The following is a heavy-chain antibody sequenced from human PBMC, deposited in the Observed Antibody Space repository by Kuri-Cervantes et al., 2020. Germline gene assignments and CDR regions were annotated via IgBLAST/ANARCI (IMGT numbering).Heavy chain of an antibody. J-gene: IGHJ4*02. D-gene: IGHD6-13*01. CDR2: TYHSGST. CDR1: GYSISSGYY. Sequence: SQTLSLTCAVSGYSISSGYYWGWIRQPPGKGLEWIGSTYHSGSTYYNPSLKSRVTISVDRSKNQFSLRLTSVTAADTAVYYCAREREQQLPFDYWGQGTLVTVSS. V-gene: IGHV4-38-2*02. CDR3: AREREQQLPFDY.